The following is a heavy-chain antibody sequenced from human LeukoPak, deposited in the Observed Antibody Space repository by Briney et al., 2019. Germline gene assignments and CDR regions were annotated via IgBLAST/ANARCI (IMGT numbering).Heavy chain of an antibody. CDR2: ISYDGSNK. CDR3: ARAGYSSGWYTYKALSPYYFDY. CDR1: EFTFSSYW. V-gene: IGHV3-30*03. D-gene: IGHD6-19*01. J-gene: IGHJ4*02. Sequence: GGSLRLSCAASEFTFSSYWMSWVRQAPGKGLEWVAVISYDGSNKYYADSVKGRFTISRDNSKNTLYLQMNSLRAEDTAVYYCARAGYSSGWYTYKALSPYYFDYWGQGTLVTVSS.